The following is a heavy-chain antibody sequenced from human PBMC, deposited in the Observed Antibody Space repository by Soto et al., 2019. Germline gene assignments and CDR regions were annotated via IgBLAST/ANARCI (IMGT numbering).Heavy chain of an antibody. CDR1: GFTFSSDG. Sequence: QVQLVESGGGAVQPGRSLRLSCAASGFTFSSDGMHWVRQAPGKGLEWAAVISYDGSNKFYADSVEGRFTISRDNSKNTLYLQMDSLRAEDTAVYYCVRDLFEKSASWPAYWGRGTLVTVSS. CDR3: VRDLFEKSASWPAY. D-gene: IGHD2-2*01. J-gene: IGHJ4*02. CDR2: ISYDGSNK. V-gene: IGHV3-30*03.